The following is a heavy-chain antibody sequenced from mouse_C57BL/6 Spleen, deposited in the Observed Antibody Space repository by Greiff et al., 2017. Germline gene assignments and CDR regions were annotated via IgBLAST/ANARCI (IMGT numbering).Heavy chain of an antibody. J-gene: IGHJ4*01. CDR1: GYSFTGYF. D-gene: IGHD1-2*01. Sequence: VQLQQSGPELVKPGDSVKISCKASGYSFTGYFMNWVMQSHGKSLEWIGRINPYNGDTFYNQKFKGQATLTVDKSSSTAHMELRSLTSEDSAVYYCARSATPNYYAMDYWGQGTSVTVSS. CDR2: INPYNGDT. CDR3: ARSATPNYYAMDY. V-gene: IGHV1-20*01.